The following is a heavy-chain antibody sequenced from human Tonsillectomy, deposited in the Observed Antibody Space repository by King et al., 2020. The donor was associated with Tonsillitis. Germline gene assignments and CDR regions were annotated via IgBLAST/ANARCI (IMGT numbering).Heavy chain of an antibody. J-gene: IGHJ4*02. V-gene: IGHV3-53*01. CDR2: IYSGGST. CDR3: AGDVGDFWSGYSRY. CDR1: EFTVSSNY. Sequence: QLVQSGGGLIQPGGSLRLSCAASEFTVSSNYMSWVRQAPGKGLEWVSVIYSGGSTNYADSMKGRFTISRDNSKNTLYLQMHSLRVEATAVYYCAGDVGDFWSGYSRYWGQGTLVTVSS. D-gene: IGHD3-3*01.